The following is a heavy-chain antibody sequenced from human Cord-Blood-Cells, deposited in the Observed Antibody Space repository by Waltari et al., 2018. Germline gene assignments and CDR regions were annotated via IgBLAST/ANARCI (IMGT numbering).Heavy chain of an antibody. CDR1: GYTFTGYY. CDR3: ARDAGYCSSTSCYARGWFDP. D-gene: IGHD2-2*03. Sequence: QVQLVQSGAEVKKPGASVKVSCKGSGYTFTGYYMHWVRPAPGQGLEWMGLINPNSGGTNYAQKFQGRVTMTRDTSISTAYMELSRLRSDDTAVYYCARDAGYCSSTSCYARGWFDPWGQGTLVTVSS. V-gene: IGHV1-2*02. J-gene: IGHJ5*02. CDR2: INPNSGGT.